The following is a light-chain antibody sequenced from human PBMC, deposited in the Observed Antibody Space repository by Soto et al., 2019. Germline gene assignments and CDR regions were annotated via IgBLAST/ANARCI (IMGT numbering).Light chain of an antibody. CDR2: DAS. V-gene: IGKV3-20*01. J-gene: IGKJ5*01. Sequence: EIVLTQSPDTLSLSPGARATLSCRPSQSVSGSNVAWYQQIRGQAPRLLIYDASTRASGIPDRFSGSGSGADFTLTISGLEPEDFGVYYCQQYGSAPITFGQATRLEIK. CDR3: QQYGSAPIT. CDR1: QSVSGSN.